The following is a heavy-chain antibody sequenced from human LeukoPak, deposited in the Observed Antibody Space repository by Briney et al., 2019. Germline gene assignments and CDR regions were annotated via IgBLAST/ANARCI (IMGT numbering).Heavy chain of an antibody. CDR3: VKGSAYGDYYYYGMDV. J-gene: IGHJ6*02. Sequence: PGRSLRLSCAASGFTFNTYGMHWVRQAPGKGLEWVAVISYDGRNKFDADSVKGRFTISRDNSENTLYLQMNSLIPEDTAVYYCVKGSAYGDYYYYGMDVWGQGTTVTVSS. CDR1: GFTFNTYG. V-gene: IGHV3-30*18. D-gene: IGHD4-17*01. CDR2: ISYDGRNK.